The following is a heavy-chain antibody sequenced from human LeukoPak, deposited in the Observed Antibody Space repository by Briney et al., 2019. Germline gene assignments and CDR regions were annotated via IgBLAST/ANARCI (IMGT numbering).Heavy chain of an antibody. V-gene: IGHV3-23*01. Sequence: GGSLRLSCAASGFTFSNYGLSWVRQAPGKGLEWVSGITGSGGSTYYADSVKGRFTISRDNSKNTLYLQMNSLRAEDTAVYYCAREIGNVFDIWGQGTMVTVSS. CDR2: ITGSGGST. J-gene: IGHJ3*02. D-gene: IGHD1-26*01. CDR3: AREIGNVFDI. CDR1: GFTFSNYG.